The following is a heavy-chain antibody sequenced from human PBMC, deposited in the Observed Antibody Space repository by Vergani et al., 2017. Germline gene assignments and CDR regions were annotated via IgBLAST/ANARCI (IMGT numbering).Heavy chain of an antibody. J-gene: IGHJ6*02. CDR1: GYTFTGYY. CDR3: ASCSGGSCSDYYYYYGMDV. D-gene: IGHD2-15*01. Sequence: QVQLVQSGAEVKKPGASVKVSCKASGYTFTGYYMHWVRQAPGQGLEWMGWINPNSGGTNYAQKFQGRVTMTRDTSISTAYMELSRLRSDDTAVYYCASCSGGSCSDYYYYYGMDVWGQGTTVTVSS. CDR2: INPNSGGT. V-gene: IGHV1-2*02.